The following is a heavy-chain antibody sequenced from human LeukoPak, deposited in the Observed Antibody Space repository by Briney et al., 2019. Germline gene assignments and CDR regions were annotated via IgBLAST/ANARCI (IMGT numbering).Heavy chain of an antibody. CDR3: ARVYDFWSGSNWFDP. CDR2: IFTSGST. Sequence: SETLSLTCTVSGGSISSYYWSWIRQPAGKGLEWIGRIFTSGSTNYNPSLKSRVTMSVDTSKNQLSLKLSSVTAADTAVYYCARVYDFWSGSNWFDPWGQGTLVTVSS. CDR1: GGSISSYY. D-gene: IGHD3-3*01. V-gene: IGHV4-4*07. J-gene: IGHJ5*02.